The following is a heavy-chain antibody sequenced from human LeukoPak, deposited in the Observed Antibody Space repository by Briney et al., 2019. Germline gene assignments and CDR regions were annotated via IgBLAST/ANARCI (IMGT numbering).Heavy chain of an antibody. CDR2: ISSSSSYI. Sequence: GGSLRLSCAASGFSFRSYGMHWVRQAPGKGLEWVSSISSSSSYIYYADSVKGRFTISRDNAKNSLYLQMNSLRAEDTAVYYCAKDEEIGSYFGFNFDYWGQGTLVTVSS. V-gene: IGHV3-21*01. CDR1: GFSFRSYG. CDR3: AKDEEIGSYFGFNFDY. J-gene: IGHJ4*02. D-gene: IGHD1-26*01.